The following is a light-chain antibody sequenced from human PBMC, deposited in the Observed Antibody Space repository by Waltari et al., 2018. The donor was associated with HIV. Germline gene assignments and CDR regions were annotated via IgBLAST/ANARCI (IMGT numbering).Light chain of an antibody. CDR3: QTWGSGIQV. CDR1: SGHSSYA. J-gene: IGLJ1*01. CDR2: LNNDGSH. V-gene: IGLV4-69*01. Sequence: QLVLTQSPSASASLGASVKLTCTLSSGHSSYAIAWHQQQPEKGLRYLMKLNNDGSHTKGDGIPDLFSGSSSGAERYLTSSSLQSEDEADYYCQTWGSGIQVFGSGTKVTVL.